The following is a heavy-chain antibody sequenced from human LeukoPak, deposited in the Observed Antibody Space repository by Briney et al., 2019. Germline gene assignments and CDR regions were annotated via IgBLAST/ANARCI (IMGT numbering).Heavy chain of an antibody. D-gene: IGHD1-14*01. J-gene: IGHJ4*02. CDR2: IGPTGSDR. Sequence: GGSLRLSCTASGLTFSTSGFNWVRQAPGKGLEWVASIGPTGSDRYHADSIKGRFTISRDNANNFLYLQMNSLRAEDPAVYYCATKTNGRHYDYWGQGTLLTVSS. V-gene: IGHV3-21*06. CDR1: GLTFSTSG. CDR3: ATKTNGRHYDY.